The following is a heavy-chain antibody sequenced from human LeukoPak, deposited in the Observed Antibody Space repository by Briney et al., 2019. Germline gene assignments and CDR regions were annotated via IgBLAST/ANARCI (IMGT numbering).Heavy chain of an antibody. D-gene: IGHD3-3*01. J-gene: IGHJ4*02. V-gene: IGHV4-30-4*01. CDR2: IYYSGST. CDR3: ARAGGLDDFWSGYSPDY. CDR1: GGSISSGDYY. Sequence: SETLSLTCTVSGGSISSGDYYWSWIRQPPGKGLEWIGYIYYSGSTYYNPSLKSRVTISVDTSKNQFSLKLSSVTAADTAVYYCARAGGLDDFWSGYSPDYWGQGTLVTVSS.